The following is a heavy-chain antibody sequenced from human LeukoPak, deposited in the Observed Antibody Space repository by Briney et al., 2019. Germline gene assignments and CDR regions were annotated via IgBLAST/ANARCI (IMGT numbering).Heavy chain of an antibody. Sequence: GESLKISCKGSGYTFTSYWIGWVRQMPGKGLEWMGIIYPGDSDTRYSPSFQGQVIISADKSISTAYLHLSSLKASDTAMYYCAKSLAVADTDAFDVWGQGTMVTVSS. V-gene: IGHV5-51*01. CDR1: GYTFTSYW. J-gene: IGHJ3*01. CDR2: IYPGDSDT. CDR3: AKSLAVADTDAFDV. D-gene: IGHD6-19*01.